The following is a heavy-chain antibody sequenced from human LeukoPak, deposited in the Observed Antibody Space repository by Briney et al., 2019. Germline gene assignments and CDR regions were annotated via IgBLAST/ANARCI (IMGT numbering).Heavy chain of an antibody. D-gene: IGHD1-14*01. CDR1: GGTFSSYA. CDR3: AGSRYPEPQDLDY. J-gene: IGHJ4*02. V-gene: IGHV1-69*05. Sequence: SVKVSCKASGGTFSSYAISWVRQAPGQGLEWMGGIIPIFGTANYAQKFQGRVTITTDESTSTAYMELNSLRAEDTAVYYCAGSRYPEPQDLDYWGQGTLVTVSS. CDR2: IIPIFGTA.